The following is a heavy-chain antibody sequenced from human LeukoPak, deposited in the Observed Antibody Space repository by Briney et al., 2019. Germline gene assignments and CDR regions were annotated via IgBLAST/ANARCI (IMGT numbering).Heavy chain of an antibody. D-gene: IGHD1-26*01. CDR2: ISASGSAT. CDR1: GFIFSNYG. V-gene: IGHV3-23*01. Sequence: PGGSLRLSCAASGFIFSNYGMNWVRQAPGKGLEWVAAISASGSATSYADSVRGRFTISRDNSKSTTYLQMNSLRAGDTAVYYCAKDPIFSGSYGVFDYWGLGTLVTVSS. J-gene: IGHJ4*02. CDR3: AKDPIFSGSYGVFDY.